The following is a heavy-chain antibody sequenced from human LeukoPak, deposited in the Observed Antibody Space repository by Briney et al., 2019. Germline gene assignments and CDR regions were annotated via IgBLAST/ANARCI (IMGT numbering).Heavy chain of an antibody. V-gene: IGHV3-74*03. CDR2: INSDGNNT. J-gene: IGHJ4*02. CDR1: GFTFSSYA. D-gene: IGHD3-16*02. Sequence: GGSLRLSCAASGFTFSSYAMSWVRQAPGKGLVWVSRINSDGNNTTYVDSVKGRFTISRDNAKNTLYLQMNSLRAEDTAVYYCTRGYFTFGGVIVSDWGQGTLVTVSS. CDR3: TRGYFTFGGVIVSD.